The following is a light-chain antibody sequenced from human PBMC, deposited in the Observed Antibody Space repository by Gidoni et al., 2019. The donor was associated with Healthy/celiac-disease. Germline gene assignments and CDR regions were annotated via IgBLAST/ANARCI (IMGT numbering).Light chain of an antibody. J-gene: IGKJ2*03. CDR2: LGS. Sequence: DIVMTQSPLSLPVTPGEPASISCRSSQSLLHSNGYNYLDWYLQKPGQSPQLLIYLGSNRASGVPDRFSGSGSGTDFTLKISRVEAEDVGVYYCMQALLADSFXXXTKLEIK. V-gene: IGKV2-28*01. CDR1: QSLLHSNGYNY. CDR3: MQALLADS.